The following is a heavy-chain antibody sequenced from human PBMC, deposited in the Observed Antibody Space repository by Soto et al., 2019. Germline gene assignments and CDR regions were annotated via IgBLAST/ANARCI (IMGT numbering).Heavy chain of an antibody. Sequence: QLQLQESGPGLVKPSETLSLTCTVSGGSISSSSYYWGWIRQPPGKGLEWIGSIYYSGSTYYNPSLKSRVTLSIDTSKNQFSLKLSSVTAADTAVYYCARHRGIRSCSGGSCYSPDYWGQGTLVTVSS. CDR2: IYYSGST. CDR3: ARHRGIRSCSGGSCYSPDY. CDR1: GGSISSSSYY. J-gene: IGHJ4*02. V-gene: IGHV4-39*01. D-gene: IGHD2-15*01.